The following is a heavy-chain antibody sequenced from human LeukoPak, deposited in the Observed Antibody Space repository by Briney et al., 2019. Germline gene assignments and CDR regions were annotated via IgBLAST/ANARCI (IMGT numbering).Heavy chain of an antibody. CDR2: MSYDGSNK. D-gene: IGHD3-22*01. J-gene: IGHJ3*02. CDR1: GFTFSSYA. V-gene: IGHV3-30*04. CDR3: ARAMPDYYDSFGGAFDI. Sequence: GGSLRLSCAASGFTFSSYAMHWVRQAPGKGLEWVAVMSYDGSNKYYADSVKGRFTISRDNPKNTLYLQMNSLRAEDTAVYDCARAMPDYYDSFGGAFDIWGQGTMVTVSS.